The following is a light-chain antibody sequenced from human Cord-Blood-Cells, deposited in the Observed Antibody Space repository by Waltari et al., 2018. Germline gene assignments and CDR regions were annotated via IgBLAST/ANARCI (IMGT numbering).Light chain of an antibody. CDR3: CSYAGSSTVV. V-gene: IGLV2-23*01. CDR2: EGS. CDR1: SSDVGRYNL. Sequence: QGALTQPASVSGSPGQSIPISCTGTSSDVGRYNLVTWYQQHPGKAPKLMIYEGSKRPSGVSNRFSGSKSGNTASLTISGLQAEDEADYYCCSYAGSSTVVFGGGTKLTVL. J-gene: IGLJ2*01.